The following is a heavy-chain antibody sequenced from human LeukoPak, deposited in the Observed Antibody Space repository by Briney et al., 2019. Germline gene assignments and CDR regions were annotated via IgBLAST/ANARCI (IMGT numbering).Heavy chain of an antibody. V-gene: IGHV1-2*02. CDR3: AREGKRITMLRGVITPRGYYYMDV. Sequence: ASVKVSCKASGYTFINYGITWVRQAPGQGLEWMGWINPNSGGTNYAQKFQGRVTMTRDTSISTAYMELSSLRSEDTAVYFCAREGKRITMLRGVITPRGYYYMDVWGKGTTVTVSS. CDR1: GYTFINYG. D-gene: IGHD3-10*01. CDR2: INPNSGGT. J-gene: IGHJ6*03.